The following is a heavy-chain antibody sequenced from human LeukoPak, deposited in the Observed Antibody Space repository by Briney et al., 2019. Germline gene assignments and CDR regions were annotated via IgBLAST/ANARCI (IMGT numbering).Heavy chain of an antibody. Sequence: EGSLRLSCAASGFTFSTYSMNWVRQAPGRGLEWVSSISSSNHYIYYADSVKGRFTISRDNAKNSLYLQMNSLRTEDTAVYCCAKGGQWEPLLYWGQGTLVTVSS. CDR1: GFTFSTYS. CDR2: ISSSNHYI. V-gene: IGHV3-21*01. J-gene: IGHJ4*02. CDR3: AKGGQWEPLLY. D-gene: IGHD1-26*01.